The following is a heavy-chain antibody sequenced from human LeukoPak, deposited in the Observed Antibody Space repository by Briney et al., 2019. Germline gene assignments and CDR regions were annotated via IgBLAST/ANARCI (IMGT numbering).Heavy chain of an antibody. CDR2: ISGSGGST. J-gene: IGHJ4*02. Sequence: PGGSLRLSCVASGFTFSSYSMNWVRQAPGKGLEWVSAISGSGGSTYYADSVKGRFTISRDNSKNTLYLQMNSLRAEDTAVYYCAKSIVATPTGAEGYWGQGTLVTVSS. V-gene: IGHV3-23*01. D-gene: IGHD5-12*01. CDR3: AKSIVATPTGAEGY. CDR1: GFTFSSYS.